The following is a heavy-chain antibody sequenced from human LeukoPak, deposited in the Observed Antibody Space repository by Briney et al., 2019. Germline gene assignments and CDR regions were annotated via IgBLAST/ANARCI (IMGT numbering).Heavy chain of an antibody. J-gene: IGHJ4*02. V-gene: IGHV4-30-4*08. CDR3: ASYRALRWSPRVDY. CDR1: GGSISSGDHY. Sequence: SQTLSLTCTVSGGSISSGDHYWSWIRQPPGKGLEWIGYIYYSGSTYYNPSLKSRVTISVDTSKNQFSLKLSSVTAADTAVYYCASYRALRWSPRVDYWGQGTLVTVSS. CDR2: IYYSGST. D-gene: IGHD4-23*01.